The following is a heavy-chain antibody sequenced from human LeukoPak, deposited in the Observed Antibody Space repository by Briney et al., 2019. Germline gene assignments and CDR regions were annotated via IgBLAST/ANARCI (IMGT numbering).Heavy chain of an antibody. D-gene: IGHD4-17*01. CDR3: ARDMSEDYGDIGMDV. CDR2: VIPSSGGT. CDR1: GYTFNVYY. V-gene: IGHV1-2*02. Sequence: GASVKVSCKACGYTFNVYYIHCLRQVPGQGLEWMGGVIPSSGGTNYAQKFNDRVTMTRDTSISTAYMELSRLRSDDTAVYYCARDMSEDYGDIGMDVWGKGTTVTISS. J-gene: IGHJ6*04.